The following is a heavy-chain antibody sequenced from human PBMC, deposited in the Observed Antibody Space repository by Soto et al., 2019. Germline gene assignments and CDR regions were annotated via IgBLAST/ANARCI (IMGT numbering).Heavy chain of an antibody. J-gene: IGHJ4*02. D-gene: IGHD2-8*01. CDR3: ARDGASVLMVYAKFDY. Sequence: QVQLVESGGGVVQPGRSLRLSCAASGFTFSSYAMHWVRQAPGKGLEWVAVISYDGSNKYYADSVKGRFTITRDNSKKTLDLQMNSLRAEDTAVYYCARDGASVLMVYAKFDYWGQGTLVTVSS. CDR2: ISYDGSNK. CDR1: GFTFSSYA. V-gene: IGHV3-30-3*01.